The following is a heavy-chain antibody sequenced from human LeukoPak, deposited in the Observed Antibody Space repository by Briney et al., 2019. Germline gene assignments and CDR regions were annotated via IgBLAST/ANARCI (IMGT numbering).Heavy chain of an antibody. V-gene: IGHV3-23*01. J-gene: IGHJ3*02. CDR3: ARILSGSYYRDAFDI. D-gene: IGHD1-26*01. CDR2: ISGSGGST. CDR1: GFTFSSYA. Sequence: GGSLRLSCAASGFTFSSYAMSWVRQAPGKGLEWVSAISGSGGSTYYADSVKGRFTISRDNSKNTLYLQMNSLRAEDTAVYYCARILSGSYYRDAFDIWGQGTMVTVSS.